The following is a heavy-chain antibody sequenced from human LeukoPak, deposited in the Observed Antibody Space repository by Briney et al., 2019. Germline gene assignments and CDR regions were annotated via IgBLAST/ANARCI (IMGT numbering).Heavy chain of an antibody. J-gene: IGHJ3*02. V-gene: IGHV1-2*02. Sequence: GASVKVSCKASGYTFTGYYMHRVRQAPGQGLEWMGWINPNSGGTNYAQKFQGRVTMTRDTSISTAYMELSRLRSDDTAVYYCARDQYYDSSGYYYGDAFDIWGQGTMVTVSS. CDR1: GYTFTGYY. CDR3: ARDQYYDSSGYYYGDAFDI. CDR2: INPNSGGT. D-gene: IGHD3-22*01.